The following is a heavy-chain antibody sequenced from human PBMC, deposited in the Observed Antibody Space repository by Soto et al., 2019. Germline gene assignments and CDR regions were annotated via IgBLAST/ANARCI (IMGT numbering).Heavy chain of an antibody. V-gene: IGHV3-11*01. CDR1: GFTFSDYY. J-gene: IGHJ6*03. Sequence: QVLLVESGGGLVKPGGSLRLSCAASGFTFSDYYMNWIRQAPGKGLEWVSSISSSDSTIYYADSVKGRFTISRDNAKSSLFLQMNSLRAEDTAVYYCARSSYSGYGLDYYYHYMDVWGKGTTVTVSS. CDR3: ARSSYSGYGLDYYYHYMDV. CDR2: ISSSDSTI. D-gene: IGHD5-12*01.